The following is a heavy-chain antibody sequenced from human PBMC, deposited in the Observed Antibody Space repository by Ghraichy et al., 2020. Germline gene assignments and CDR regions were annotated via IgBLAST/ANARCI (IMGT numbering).Heavy chain of an antibody. CDR2: VNQFGTT. Sequence: SETLSLTCSVSGVSITSDHWWTWVRQPPGKGLEWIGAVNQFGTTNYNLSLKSRVTMSVDKSMNQFSLKMTSVTAADTALYYCTRVGATISTLVINGMDVWGQGTTVTVSS. J-gene: IGHJ6*02. CDR1: GVSITSDHW. V-gene: IGHV4-4*02. D-gene: IGHD5-12*01. CDR3: TRVGATISTLVINGMDV.